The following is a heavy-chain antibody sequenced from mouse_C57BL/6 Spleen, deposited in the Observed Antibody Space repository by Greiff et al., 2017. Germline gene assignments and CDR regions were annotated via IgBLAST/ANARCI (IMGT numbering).Heavy chain of an antibody. CDR2: IYPGDGDT. Sequence: VQLQESGPELVKPGASVKISCKASGYAFSSSWMNWVKQRPGKGLEWIGRIYPGDGDTNYNGKFKGKATLTADKSSSTAYMQLSSLTSEDSAVYFCARPFYGSSYAFAYWGQGTLVTVSA. CDR1: GYAFSSSW. V-gene: IGHV1-82*01. CDR3: ARPFYGSSYAFAY. J-gene: IGHJ3*01. D-gene: IGHD1-1*01.